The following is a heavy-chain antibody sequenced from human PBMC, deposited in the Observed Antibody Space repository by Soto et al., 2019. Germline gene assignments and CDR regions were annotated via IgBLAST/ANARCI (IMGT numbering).Heavy chain of an antibody. D-gene: IGHD3-10*01. V-gene: IGHV1-18*01. CDR3: ARGYYGSGSYSFQH. CDR2: ISAYNGNT. CDR1: GYTFTSYG. J-gene: IGHJ1*01. Sequence: EASVKVSCKASGYTFTSYGISWVRQAPGQGLEWMGWISAYNGNTNYAQKLQGRVTMTTDTSTSTAYMELRSLRSDDAAVYYCARGYYGSGSYSFQHWGQGTLVTVSS.